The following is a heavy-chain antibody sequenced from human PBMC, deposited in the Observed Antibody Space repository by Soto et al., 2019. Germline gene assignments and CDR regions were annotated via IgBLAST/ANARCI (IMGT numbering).Heavy chain of an antibody. CDR1: GFTFSTYS. D-gene: IGHD6-19*01. Sequence: PGGSLRLSCAASGFTFSTYSMNWVRQAPGKGLEWVSSISSSSTIYYADSVKGRFTISRDNVQNSLYLQMNSQRAEDTAVYYCARERGSGWTFDYWGQGTLVTVSS. CDR2: ISSSSTI. CDR3: ARERGSGWTFDY. V-gene: IGHV3-48*01. J-gene: IGHJ4*02.